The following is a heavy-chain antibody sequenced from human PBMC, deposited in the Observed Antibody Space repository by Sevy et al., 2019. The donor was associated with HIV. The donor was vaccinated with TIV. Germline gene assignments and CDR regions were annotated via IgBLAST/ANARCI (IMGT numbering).Heavy chain of an antibody. CDR2: ISGSGLST. CDR1: GFTFSSYA. V-gene: IGHV3-23*01. CDR3: AKSGNIPVGIAVAGPYDAFFDY. Sequence: GGSLRLSCAASGFTFSSYAMSWVRQAPGKGLEWVSSISGSGLSTYYADSVKGRFTISRDNSKNTLYLQMNSLRAEDTAVYYCAKSGNIPVGIAVAGPYDAFFDYWGQVTLVTVSS. D-gene: IGHD6-19*01. J-gene: IGHJ4*02.